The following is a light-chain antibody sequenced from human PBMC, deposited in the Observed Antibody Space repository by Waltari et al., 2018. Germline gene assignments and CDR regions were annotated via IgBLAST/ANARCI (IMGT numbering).Light chain of an antibody. CDR1: QSVSSSY. Sequence: EIVLTPSPGTLSLSPGERATLSCRASQSVSSSYLAWYQQKPGQAPRRLVYGASSRATGIPDRFSGSGSGTDFTLTISRLEPEDFAVYYCQQYGSSPRTFGQGTKVEIK. J-gene: IGKJ1*01. V-gene: IGKV3-20*01. CDR3: QQYGSSPRT. CDR2: GAS.